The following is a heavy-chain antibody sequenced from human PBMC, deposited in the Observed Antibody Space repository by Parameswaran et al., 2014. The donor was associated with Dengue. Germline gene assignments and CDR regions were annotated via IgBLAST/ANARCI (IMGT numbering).Heavy chain of an antibody. CDR3: ARVQIPPPIVGATTGGEYYFDY. V-gene: IGHV3-48*01. J-gene: IGHJ4*02. CDR2: ISSSTI. Sequence: VRQAPGKGLEWVSYISSSTIYYADSVKGRFTISRDNAKNSLYLQMNSLRAGDTAVYYCARVQIPPPIVGATTGGEYYFDYWGQGTLVTVSS. D-gene: IGHD1-26*01.